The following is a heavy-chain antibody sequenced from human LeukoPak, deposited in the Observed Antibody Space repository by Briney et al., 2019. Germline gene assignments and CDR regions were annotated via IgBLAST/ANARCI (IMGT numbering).Heavy chain of an antibody. CDR2: ISGSGGST. V-gene: IGHV3-23*01. CDR1: GFTFSDYY. J-gene: IGHJ4*02. Sequence: GGSLRLSCAASGFTFSDYYMSWIRQAPGKGLEWVSAISGSGGSTYYADSVKGRFTISRDNSKNTLYLQMNSLRAEDTAVYYCALEQTLYYFDYWGQGTLVTVSS. D-gene: IGHD1-1*01. CDR3: ALEQTLYYFDY.